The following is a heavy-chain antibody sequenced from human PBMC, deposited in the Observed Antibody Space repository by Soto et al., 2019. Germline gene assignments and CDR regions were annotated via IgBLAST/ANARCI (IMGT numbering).Heavy chain of an antibody. Sequence: QVQLLQSGGEVKKPGASVKVSCNSSDHTFTYYGINWVRRAPGQGLEWMGWISGYNGNTKYAQKFQDRVTMSADTSTSTAYMEMRSLTSDDTAVYCAATGGHYFGLDVWGQGTTVTVSS. CDR3: ATGGHYFGLDV. D-gene: IGHD2-8*02. CDR1: DHTFTYYG. J-gene: IGHJ6*02. CDR2: ISGYNGNT. V-gene: IGHV1-18*01.